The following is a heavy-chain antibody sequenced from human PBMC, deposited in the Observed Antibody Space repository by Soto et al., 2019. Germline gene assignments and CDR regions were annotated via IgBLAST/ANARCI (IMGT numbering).Heavy chain of an antibody. J-gene: IGHJ4*02. Sequence: GGSLRLSCAASGSTFSSHAMAWVRQAPGKGLEWVSAIVGSGLITYYADSVRGRFTISRDDSRNTLYLQVSSLRAEDTAVYYCAKPYYDFWSGYSYFDSWGQGTLVTVAS. V-gene: IGHV3-23*01. D-gene: IGHD3-3*01. CDR1: GSTFSSHA. CDR3: AKPYYDFWSGYSYFDS. CDR2: IVGSGLIT.